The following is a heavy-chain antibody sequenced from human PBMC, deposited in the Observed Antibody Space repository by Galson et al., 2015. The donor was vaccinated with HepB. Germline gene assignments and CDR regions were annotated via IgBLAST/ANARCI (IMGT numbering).Heavy chain of an antibody. CDR3: ARGSYYYFFDS. CDR2: IYYSGTT. D-gene: IGHD3-10*01. CDR1: PGSIVPYY. V-gene: IGHV4-59*08. Sequence: SETLSLTCTVSPGSIVPYYWSWIRQPPGKGLEWIGYIYYSGTTTYNPSLKSRVAMSVDTSNNQSSLKLSSVTAADTVIYYCARGSYYYFFDSWGQGTLVTVSS. J-gene: IGHJ4*02.